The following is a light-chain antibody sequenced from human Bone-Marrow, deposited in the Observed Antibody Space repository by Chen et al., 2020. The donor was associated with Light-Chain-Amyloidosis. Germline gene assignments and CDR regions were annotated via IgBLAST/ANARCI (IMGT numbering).Light chain of an antibody. J-gene: IGKJ5*01. CDR1: QSISSY. CDR3: QQGYSTQIT. V-gene: IGKV1-39*01. Sequence: DIQMTQSPSSLSASVGDRVTITCRASQSISSYLNWYQQKPGKAPKLLIYSASSLQSGVPSRYSGSGSGTDCTLNISSLQPEDFETFYCQQGYSTQITFGLGTRLEIK. CDR2: SAS.